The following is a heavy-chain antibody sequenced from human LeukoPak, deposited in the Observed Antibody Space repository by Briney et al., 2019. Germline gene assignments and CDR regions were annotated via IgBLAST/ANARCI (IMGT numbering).Heavy chain of an antibody. J-gene: IGHJ5*02. D-gene: IGHD2-2*01. CDR3: ARVLGYCSSTSCFNWFDP. CDR1: GGSISSGSYY. V-gene: IGHV4-61*02. Sequence: SESLSLTCTVSGGSISSGSYYWSWIRQAAGKGLEWIVRIYTSGSTNYNPSLKSRVTISVDTSKTQSSLKLSSVTAADKAVYYCARVLGYCSSTSCFNWFDPWGQGTLVTVSS. CDR2: IYTSGST.